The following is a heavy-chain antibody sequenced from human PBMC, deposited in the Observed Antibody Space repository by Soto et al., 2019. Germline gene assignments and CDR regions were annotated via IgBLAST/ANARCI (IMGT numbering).Heavy chain of an antibody. D-gene: IGHD4-17*01. J-gene: IGHJ6*02. V-gene: IGHV1-18*01. CDR2: INGYNGNT. CDR3: AREGDYPYYYYGMDG. Sequence: QVQLVQSGAEVKKPGASVKVSCKASGYTFTRYGITWVRQARGQGLEWMGWINGYNGNTKYAQKLQGRVTMTTDTSTSTAYMELRSLTSDDTAVYYCAREGDYPYYYYGMDGWGQGTTVNVSS. CDR1: GYTFTRYG.